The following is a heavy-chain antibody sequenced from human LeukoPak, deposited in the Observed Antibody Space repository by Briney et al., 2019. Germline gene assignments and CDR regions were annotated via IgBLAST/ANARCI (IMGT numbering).Heavy chain of an antibody. Sequence: SETLSLTCAVYGGSFSGYYWSWIRQPPGKGLEWIGAINHSGSTNYNPSLKSRVTISVDTSKNQFSLKLSSVTAADTAVYYCARTGYYYPFDYWGQGTLVTVSS. CDR2: INHSGST. CDR1: GGSFSGYY. D-gene: IGHD3-22*01. J-gene: IGHJ4*02. CDR3: ARTGYYYPFDY. V-gene: IGHV4-34*01.